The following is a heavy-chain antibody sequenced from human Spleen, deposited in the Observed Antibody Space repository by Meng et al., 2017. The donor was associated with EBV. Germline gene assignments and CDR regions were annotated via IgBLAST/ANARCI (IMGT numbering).Heavy chain of an antibody. CDR1: GFSISSVVYY. CDR3: ARRGGTTVTSSDY. D-gene: IGHD4-11*01. V-gene: IGHV4-39*02. Sequence: LLQVSGHGLFRPSGTLSPLCRVLGFSISSVVYYWGWIPQPPGKGLGWIGSIYYSGSTSYTPSLTSRVTISVDTSKNYFSLKLRSVTAADTAVYYCARRGGTTVTSSDYWGQGTLVTVSS. CDR2: IYYSGST. J-gene: IGHJ4*02.